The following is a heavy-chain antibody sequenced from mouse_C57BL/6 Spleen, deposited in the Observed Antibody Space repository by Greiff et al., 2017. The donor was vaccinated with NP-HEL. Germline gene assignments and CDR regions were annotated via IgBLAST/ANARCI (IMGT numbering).Heavy chain of an antibody. J-gene: IGHJ2*01. Sequence: VQLQQPGAELVRPGSSVKLSCKASGYTFTSYWMHWVKQRPIQGLEWIGNIDPSDSATHYNQKFKDKATLTVDKSSSTAYMQLSSLTSEDSAVYYCARGTGTPYFDYWGQGTTLTVSS. CDR2: IDPSDSAT. CDR1: GYTFTSYW. CDR3: ARGTGTPYFDY. D-gene: IGHD4-1*01. V-gene: IGHV1-52*01.